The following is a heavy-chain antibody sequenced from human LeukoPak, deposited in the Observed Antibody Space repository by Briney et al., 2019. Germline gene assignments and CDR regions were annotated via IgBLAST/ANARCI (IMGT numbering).Heavy chain of an antibody. CDR1: GFTFSSYE. D-gene: IGHD2-2*01. J-gene: IGHJ4*02. V-gene: IGHV3-48*03. CDR3: ARETDSTLFDY. Sequence: GGSLRLSCAASGFTFSSYEMNWVRQAPGKGLEWVSYISSSGSTIYYADSVKGRFTISRDNAKNSLYLQMNSLRAEDTAVYYCARETDSTLFDYWGQGTLVTVSS. CDR2: ISSSGSTI.